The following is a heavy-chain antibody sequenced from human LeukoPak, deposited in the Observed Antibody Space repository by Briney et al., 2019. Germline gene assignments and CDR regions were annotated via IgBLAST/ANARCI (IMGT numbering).Heavy chain of an antibody. D-gene: IGHD6-19*01. J-gene: IGHJ4*02. V-gene: IGHV4-61*02. Sequence: SETLSLTCTVSGGSISSGSYYWSWIRQPAGKGLEWIGRIYTSGSTNYNPSLKSRVTISVDTSKNQFSLKLSSVTAADTAVYYCARIAKDSSGWSHFDYWGQGILVTVSS. CDR3: ARIAKDSSGWSHFDY. CDR1: GGSISSGSYY. CDR2: IYTSGST.